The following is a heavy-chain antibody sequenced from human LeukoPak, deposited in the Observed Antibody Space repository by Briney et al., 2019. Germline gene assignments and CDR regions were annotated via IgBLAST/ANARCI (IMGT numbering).Heavy chain of an antibody. CDR1: GGSFSGYY. V-gene: IGHV4-34*01. J-gene: IGHJ6*02. CDR2: INHSGST. CDR3: ARVFLAVAGLRNYYYYYGMDV. D-gene: IGHD6-19*01. Sequence: SETLSLTCAVYGGSFSGYYWSWIRQPPGKGLEWIGEINHSGSTNYNPSLKSRVTISVDTSKNQFSLKLSSVTAADTAVYYCARVFLAVAGLRNYYYYYGMDVWGQGTTVTVSS.